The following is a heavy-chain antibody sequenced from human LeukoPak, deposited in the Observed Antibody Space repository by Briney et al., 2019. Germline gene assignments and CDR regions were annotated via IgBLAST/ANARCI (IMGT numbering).Heavy chain of an antibody. CDR3: ARQRGYRRSDYYYYYMDV. CDR2: IFQSRST. J-gene: IGHJ6*03. CDR1: GGSFSGYY. V-gene: IGHV4-34*12. Sequence: SETLSLTCAVYGGSFSGYYWSWIRQPPGKGLEGIGKIFQSRSTNYNPSLKSRVTISIDTSKTQFSLNLSSVTAADTAVYYCARQRGYRRSDYYYYYMDVWSKGTTVTISS. D-gene: IGHD3-22*01.